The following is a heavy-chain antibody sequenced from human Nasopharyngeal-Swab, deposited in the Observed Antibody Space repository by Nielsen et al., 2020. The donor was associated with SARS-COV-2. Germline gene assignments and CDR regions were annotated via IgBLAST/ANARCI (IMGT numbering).Heavy chain of an antibody. D-gene: IGHD1-26*01. V-gene: IGHV3-48*03. J-gene: IGHJ3*01. CDR1: GFTFSTYE. CDR2: ISSPGITV. Sequence: GESLKISCAASGFTFSTYEMNWVRQAPGKGLEWVSHISSPGITVYYADSVKGRFTISRDNAKNSLYLQMNSLRAEDTALYYCARDYSGSYSAFDVWGQGTLVTVSS. CDR3: ARDYSGSYSAFDV.